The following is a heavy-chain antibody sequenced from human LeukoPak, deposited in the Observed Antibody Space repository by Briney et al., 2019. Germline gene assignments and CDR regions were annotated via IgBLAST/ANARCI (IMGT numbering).Heavy chain of an antibody. CDR3: AREYDSSRYFDY. V-gene: IGHV4-4*07. CDR1: GGSISNYY. CDR2: IYPSGST. D-gene: IGHD6-13*01. Sequence: PSETLSLTCTVSGGSISNYYWTWIRQPAGKGLEWIGRIYPSGSTNYNPSLKSRVTLSVDTSKSQFSLILTSVTAADTVVYFCAREYDSSRYFDYWGQGTLVTVSS. J-gene: IGHJ4*02.